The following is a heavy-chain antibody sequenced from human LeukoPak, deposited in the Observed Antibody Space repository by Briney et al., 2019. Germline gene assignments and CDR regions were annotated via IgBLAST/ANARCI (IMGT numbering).Heavy chain of an antibody. D-gene: IGHD3-22*01. CDR1: GGSISSSSYY. J-gene: IGHJ6*03. CDR2: IYTSGST. Sequence: PSETLSLTCTVSGGSISSSSYYWGWIRQPPGKGLEWIGRIYTSGSTNYNPSLKSRVTMSVDTSKNQFSLKLSSVTAADTAVYYCARVASSGYNFYYYYYYMDVWGKGTTVTISS. CDR3: ARVASSGYNFYYYYYYMDV. V-gene: IGHV4-61*05.